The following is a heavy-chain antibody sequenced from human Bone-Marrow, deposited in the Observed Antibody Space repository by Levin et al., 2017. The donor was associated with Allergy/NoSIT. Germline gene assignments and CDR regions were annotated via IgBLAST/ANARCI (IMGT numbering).Heavy chain of an antibody. Sequence: GESLKISCAGSGFIFSTHPMDWVRQAPGKGLEWLAYISPSGITMYYADSVRGRFTISRDNADNSLFLQMNSLRPDDTAVYYCSRGGRSCADNSCSGHYGVDVWGQGTTVTVSS. J-gene: IGHJ6*02. D-gene: IGHD3-16*01. CDR3: SRGGRSCADNSCSGHYGVDV. CDR1: GFIFSTHP. V-gene: IGHV3-48*01. CDR2: ISPSGITM.